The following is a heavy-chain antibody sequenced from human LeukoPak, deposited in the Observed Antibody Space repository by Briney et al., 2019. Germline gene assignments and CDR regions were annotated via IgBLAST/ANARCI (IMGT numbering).Heavy chain of an antibody. D-gene: IGHD4-17*01. Sequence: PGGSLRLSCAAPGFTFSSYAMSWVRQAPGKGLEWVSDISASGGSTYYADSVKGRFTISRDNSKNTLYLQMNSLRAEDTAVYYCAKKETTVTTFFENWSQGTLVTVFS. CDR3: AKKETTVTTFFEN. V-gene: IGHV3-23*01. J-gene: IGHJ4*02. CDR2: ISASGGST. CDR1: GFTFSSYA.